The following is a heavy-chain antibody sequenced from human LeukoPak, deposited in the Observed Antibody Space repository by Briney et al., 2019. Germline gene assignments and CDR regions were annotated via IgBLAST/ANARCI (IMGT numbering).Heavy chain of an antibody. V-gene: IGHV3-33*01. CDR1: GFTFSSYR. CDR3: ARAFDP. J-gene: IGHJ5*02. Sequence: GGSLRLSCAAPGFTFSSYRMHWGPQAPGKGLDWVAVIWYDGSNKYYADSVKGRFTISRDNSMNTLYLQMNSLRAEDTAVYYCARAFDPWGQGTLVTVSS. CDR2: IWYDGSNK.